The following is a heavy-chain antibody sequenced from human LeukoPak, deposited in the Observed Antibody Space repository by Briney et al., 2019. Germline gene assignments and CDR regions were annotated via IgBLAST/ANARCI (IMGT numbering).Heavy chain of an antibody. CDR3: ARRYYYDSSLFFDY. V-gene: IGHV1-2*02. CDR1: GYTFTGYY. CDR2: INPNSGGT. D-gene: IGHD3-22*01. Sequence: ASVKVSCKASGYTFTGYYMHWVRQAPGQGLEWMGWINPNSGGTNYAQKFQGRVTMTRDTSISTAYMELSRLRSDDTAVYYCARRYYYDSSLFFDYWGQGTLVTVSS. J-gene: IGHJ4*02.